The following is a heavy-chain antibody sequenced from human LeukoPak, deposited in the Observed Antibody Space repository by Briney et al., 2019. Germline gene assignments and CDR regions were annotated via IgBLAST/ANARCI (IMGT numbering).Heavy chain of an antibody. V-gene: IGHV1-2*02. Sequence: ASDKVSCKASGFTFSGYYMHWVRQAPGQGLEWMAWISPNSGGTNYVQKFQGRVTVTRDTSISTDYMEISGLTSDDTALYYCAREPSGSGGYDYWGQGTLVTPSS. CDR2: ISPNSGGT. J-gene: IGHJ4*02. CDR3: AREPSGSGGYDY. CDR1: GFTFSGYY. D-gene: IGHD3-10*01.